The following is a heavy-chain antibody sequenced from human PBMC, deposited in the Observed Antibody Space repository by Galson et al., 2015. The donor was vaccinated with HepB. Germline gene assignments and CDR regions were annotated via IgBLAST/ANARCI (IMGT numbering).Heavy chain of an antibody. CDR2: IIPIFGTA. CDR3: ARARGSGSYFSLGWFDP. Sequence: SVKVSCKASGGTFSSYAISWVRQAPGQGLEWMGGIIPIFGTANYAQKFQGRVTITADESTSTAYMELSSLRSEDTAVYYCARARGSGSYFSLGWFDPWGQGTLVTVSS. D-gene: IGHD3-10*01. J-gene: IGHJ5*02. V-gene: IGHV1-69*13. CDR1: GGTFSSYA.